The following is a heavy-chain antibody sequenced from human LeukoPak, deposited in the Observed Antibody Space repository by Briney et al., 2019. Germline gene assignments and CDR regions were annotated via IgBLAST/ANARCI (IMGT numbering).Heavy chain of an antibody. CDR3: ARYRSYMDV. Sequence: SETLSLTCTVSGGSISSGSYYWSWIRQPAGKGLEWIGRIYTSGSTNYNPSLKSRVTISVDTSKNQFSLKLSSVTAADTAVYYCARYRSYMDVWGKGTTVTVSS. D-gene: IGHD3-16*02. CDR2: IYTSGST. CDR1: GGSISSGSYY. V-gene: IGHV4-61*02. J-gene: IGHJ6*03.